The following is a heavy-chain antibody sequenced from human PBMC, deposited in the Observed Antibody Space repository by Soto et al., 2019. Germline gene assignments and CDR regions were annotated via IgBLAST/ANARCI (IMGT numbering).Heavy chain of an antibody. D-gene: IGHD5-12*01. V-gene: IGHV3-23*01. J-gene: IGHJ4*02. Sequence: PGGSLRLSCAASGFTFSSYAMSWVRQAPGKGLGWVSAISGSGGSTYYADSVKGRFTISRDNSKNTLYLQMNSLRAEDTAVYYCAKGQSGSVDIVATISQGPVLNYWGQGTLVTVSS. CDR1: GFTFSSYA. CDR2: ISGSGGST. CDR3: AKGQSGSVDIVATISQGPVLNY.